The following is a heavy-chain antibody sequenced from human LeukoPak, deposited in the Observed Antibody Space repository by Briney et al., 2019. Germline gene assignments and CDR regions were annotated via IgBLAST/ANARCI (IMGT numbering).Heavy chain of an antibody. J-gene: IGHJ4*02. V-gene: IGHV4-39*07. Sequence: SETLSLTCTVSGGSISSSSYYWGWIRQPPGKGLEWIGSIYYSGSTYYNPSLKSRVTISVDTSKNLFFLELSSVTAADTAVYYCARSKYCTNGVCYPGYYFDYWGQGTLVTVSS. CDR2: IYYSGST. CDR3: ARSKYCTNGVCYPGYYFDY. D-gene: IGHD2-8*01. CDR1: GGSISSSSYY.